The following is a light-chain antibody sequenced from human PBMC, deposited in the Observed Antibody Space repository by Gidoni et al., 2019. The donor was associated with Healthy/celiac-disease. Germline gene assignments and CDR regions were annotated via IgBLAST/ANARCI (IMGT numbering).Light chain of an antibody. J-gene: IGLJ2*01. CDR3: CSYAGSFVV. V-gene: IGLV2-11*01. CDR2: DVS. CDR1: RSAVGGYNY. Sequence: RTGSWSQSVTISCTGTRSAVGGYNYVSWYQQHPGNAPKLMIYDVSKRPSGVPDRFSGAKSGNTASLTISGIQAEDEADYYCCSYAGSFVVFGGGTKLTVL.